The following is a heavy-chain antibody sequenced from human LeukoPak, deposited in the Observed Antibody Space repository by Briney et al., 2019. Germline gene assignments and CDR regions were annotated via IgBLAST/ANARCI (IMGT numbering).Heavy chain of an antibody. V-gene: IGHV3-33*01. Sequence: WGALRLSLAAAGFTFSSYGMHWGRPGPGKGLGGGGGIWYDGSNKYYADSVKGRFTISRDNSKNTLYLQMNSLRAEDTAVYYCARGYYDILTGPFDPWGQGTLVTVSS. CDR1: GFTFSSYG. CDR3: ARGYYDILTGPFDP. J-gene: IGHJ5*02. CDR2: IWYDGSNK. D-gene: IGHD3-9*01.